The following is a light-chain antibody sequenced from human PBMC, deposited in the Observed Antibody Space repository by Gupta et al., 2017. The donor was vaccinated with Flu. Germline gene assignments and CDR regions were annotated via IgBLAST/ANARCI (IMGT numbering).Light chain of an antibody. Sequence: DIQMTQSPSSLSASVGDRVTITCQASQDISNYLNWYQQKPGKAPKLLIYDASNLETGVPSRFSGSGPRTDFTLTMSSLQPEDIATYYCQQEDNLPLTFGGGTKVEIK. J-gene: IGKJ4*01. CDR3: QQEDNLPLT. CDR2: DAS. CDR1: QDISNY. V-gene: IGKV1-33*01.